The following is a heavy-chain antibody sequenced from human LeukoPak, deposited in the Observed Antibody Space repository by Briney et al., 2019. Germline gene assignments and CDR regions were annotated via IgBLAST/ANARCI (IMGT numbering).Heavy chain of an antibody. V-gene: IGHV3-53*01. Sequence: GGSLRLSCAASGFTVSSNYMSWVRQAPGKGLEWVSVIYSGGSTYYADSVKGRFTISRDNSKNTLYLQMNSLRAEDTAVYYCARGDSSSWYYFDYWGQGTLVTVSS. CDR2: IYSGGST. CDR1: GFTVSSNY. D-gene: IGHD6-13*01. CDR3: ARGDSSSWYYFDY. J-gene: IGHJ4*02.